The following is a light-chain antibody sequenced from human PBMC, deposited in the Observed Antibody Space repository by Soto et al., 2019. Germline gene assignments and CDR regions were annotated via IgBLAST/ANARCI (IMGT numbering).Light chain of an antibody. CDR3: TSYTSSSTPYV. CDR1: SSDVGGYNH. J-gene: IGLJ1*01. V-gene: IGLV2-14*01. CDR2: EVS. Sequence: QSVLTQPASVSGSPGQSITISCTGTSSDVGGYNHVPWYQQHPGKAPKLMIYEVSNRPSGVSNRFSGSKSGNTASLTISGLQAEDEADYYCTSYTSSSTPYVFAAGTKVTV.